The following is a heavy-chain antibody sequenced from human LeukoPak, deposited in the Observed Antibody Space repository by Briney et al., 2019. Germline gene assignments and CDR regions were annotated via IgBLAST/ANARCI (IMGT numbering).Heavy chain of an antibody. CDR2: IDPSGST. D-gene: IGHD2-15*01. CDR1: GGSISSYY. J-gene: IGHJ6*03. CDR3: ARELVAATPTYYYYYMDV. V-gene: IGHV4-4*07. Sequence: PSETLSLTCTVSGGSISSYYWSWIRQPAGKGLEWIGRIDPSGSTNYNPSLKSRVTMSVDTSKNQFSLKLTSVTAADTAVYYCARELVAATPTYYYYYMDVWGKGTTVTVSS.